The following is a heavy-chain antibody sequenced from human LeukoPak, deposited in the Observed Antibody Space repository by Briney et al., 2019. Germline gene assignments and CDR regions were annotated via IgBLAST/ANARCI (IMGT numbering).Heavy chain of an antibody. CDR2: ISWNSGSI. D-gene: IGHD4-17*01. CDR3: AKVDLPYGDYGGGIFDY. Sequence: TGGSLRLSCAASGFTFDDYAMHWVRQAPGKGLEWVSGISWNSGSIGYADSVKGRFTISRDNAKNSLYLQMNSLRAEDTALYYCAKVDLPYGDYGGGIFDYWGQGTLVTVSS. CDR1: GFTFDDYA. V-gene: IGHV3-9*01. J-gene: IGHJ4*02.